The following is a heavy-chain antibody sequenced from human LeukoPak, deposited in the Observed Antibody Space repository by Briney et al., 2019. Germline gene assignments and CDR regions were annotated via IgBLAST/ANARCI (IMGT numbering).Heavy chain of an antibody. D-gene: IGHD7-27*01. CDR2: IYTSGTT. Sequence: PSQTLSLTCTVSGGSISSGSFYWSWFRPPPGKELEWIGRIYTSGTTNYNPSLKSRVTISVDTSKNQFSLRLSSVTAADTAVYYCAREDRWGHAFDIWGQGTMVTVSS. J-gene: IGHJ3*02. CDR3: AREDRWGHAFDI. V-gene: IGHV4-61*02. CDR1: GGSISSGSFY.